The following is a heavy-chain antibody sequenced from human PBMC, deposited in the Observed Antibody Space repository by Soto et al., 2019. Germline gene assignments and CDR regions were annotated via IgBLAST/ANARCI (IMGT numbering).Heavy chain of an antibody. Sequence: SETLSLMCTVSGGPINSSNYYWGWVRQAPGKGLEWIAHMYYSGSTYYNPSLKSRVTISVDTSKRQFSLKLSSVTAADTAVYYCARKLVGAAGIFDYWDQGTLVTVSS. CDR1: GGPINSSNYY. V-gene: IGHV4-39*01. D-gene: IGHD6-13*01. J-gene: IGHJ4*02. CDR2: MYYSGST. CDR3: ARKLVGAAGIFDY.